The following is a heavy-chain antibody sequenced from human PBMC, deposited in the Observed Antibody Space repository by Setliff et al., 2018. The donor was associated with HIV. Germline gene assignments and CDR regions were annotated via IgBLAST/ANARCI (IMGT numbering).Heavy chain of an antibody. Sequence: ASVKVSCKASGYNFTNYGITWVRQAPGQGLEWMGGIIPIFGTANYAQKFQGRVTITADESTSTAYMELSSLRSEDTAVYYCARDRSNYVGLDAIDIWGQGTMVTVSS. CDR2: IIPIFGTA. CDR1: GYNFTNYG. J-gene: IGHJ3*02. CDR3: ARDRSNYVGLDAIDI. V-gene: IGHV1-69*13. D-gene: IGHD4-4*01.